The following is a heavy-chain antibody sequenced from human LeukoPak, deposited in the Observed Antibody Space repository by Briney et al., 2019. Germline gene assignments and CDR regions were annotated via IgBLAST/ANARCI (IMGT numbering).Heavy chain of an antibody. D-gene: IGHD5-12*01. CDR3: ARVSTKSRVAGYDPQWYFDL. CDR1: GYTFINYG. J-gene: IGHJ2*01. CDR2: ISAYNGNT. V-gene: IGHV1-18*04. Sequence: ASMKVSCKASGYTFINYGFSWVRQAPGQGLEWMGWISAYNGNTNYLQKFQGRVTMTTDTSTNTVYMKLRSLRSDDTAVYYCARVSTKSRVAGYDPQWYFDLWGRGNPVTVS.